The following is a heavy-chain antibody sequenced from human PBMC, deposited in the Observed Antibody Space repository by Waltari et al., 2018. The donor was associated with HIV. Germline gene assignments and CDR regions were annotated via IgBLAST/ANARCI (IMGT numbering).Heavy chain of an antibody. J-gene: IGHJ6*02. CDR1: GGSISSSSYY. Sequence: QLQLQESGPGLVKPSETLSLTCTVSGGSISSSSYYWGWIRQPPGKGLEWIGSFYYSGSTYYNPSLKSRVTISVDTSKNQSSLKLSSVTAADTAVYYCARRDGSGWDNYYYGMDVWGQGTTVTVSS. CDR3: ARRDGSGWDNYYYGMDV. D-gene: IGHD6-19*01. CDR2: FYYSGST. V-gene: IGHV4-39*01.